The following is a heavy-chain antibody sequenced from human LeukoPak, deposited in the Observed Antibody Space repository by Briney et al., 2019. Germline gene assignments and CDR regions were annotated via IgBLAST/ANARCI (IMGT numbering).Heavy chain of an antibody. CDR3: ARRAGEYSHPYDY. CDR1: GFTFSSYG. J-gene: IGHJ4*02. Sequence: PGGTLRLSCAASGFTFSSYGMSWVRQAPGQGLEWVSFIYSGGNTHYSDSVKGRFTISRDNSKSTLYLQMNSLRAEDTAVYYCARRAGEYSHPYDYWGQGTLVTVSS. CDR2: IYSGGNT. D-gene: IGHD4-17*01. V-gene: IGHV3-23*05.